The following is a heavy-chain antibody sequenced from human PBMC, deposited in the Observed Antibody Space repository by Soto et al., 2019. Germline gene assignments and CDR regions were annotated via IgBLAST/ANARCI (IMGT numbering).Heavy chain of an antibody. J-gene: IGHJ4*02. D-gene: IGHD1-26*01. CDR1: GYTFTSYA. CDR3: ARDSGSYYFDY. Sequence: ASVKVSFKASGYTFTSYAMHWVRQAPGQRLEWMGWINAGNGNTKYSQKFQGRVTITRDTSASTAYMELSSLRSEDTAVYYCARDSGSYYFDYWGQGTLVTVSS. CDR2: INAGNGNT. V-gene: IGHV1-3*01.